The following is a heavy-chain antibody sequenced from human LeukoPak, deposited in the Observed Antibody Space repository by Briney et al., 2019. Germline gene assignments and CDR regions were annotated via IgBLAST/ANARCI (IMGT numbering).Heavy chain of an antibody. D-gene: IGHD3-22*01. J-gene: IGHJ4*02. CDR3: AITPRGYYDSSGYYVDY. V-gene: IGHV3-23*01. CDR2: ISGSGGST. CDR1: GFTFSSYA. Sequence: GGSLRLSCAASGFTFSSYAMSWVRQAPGKGLEWVSAISGSGGSTYYADSVKGRFTISRDNSKNTLYLQMNSLRAEDTAVYYCAITPRGYYDSSGYYVDYWGQGTLVTVSS.